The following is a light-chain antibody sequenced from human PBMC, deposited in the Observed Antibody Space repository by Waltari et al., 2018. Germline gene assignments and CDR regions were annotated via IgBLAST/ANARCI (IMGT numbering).Light chain of an antibody. V-gene: IGLV2-14*03. CDR1: GTDVGRYNY. CDR3: ASYIAASTLV. CDR2: DVT. Sequence: QSALTQPASVSGSPGQSITISCTGSGTDVGRYNYVSWYQHYPDKAPRLMIYDVTNRPSGVSDRLSGSKSGNTASLTISGLQPEDDADYYCASYIAASTLVFGGGTRLTVV. J-gene: IGLJ3*02.